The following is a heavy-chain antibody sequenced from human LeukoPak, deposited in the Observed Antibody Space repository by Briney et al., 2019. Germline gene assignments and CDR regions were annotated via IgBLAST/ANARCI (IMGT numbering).Heavy chain of an antibody. D-gene: IGHD1-14*01. V-gene: IGHV4-30-4*08. Sequence: SQTLSLTCTVSGGSISSASHFWSWVRQSPGEGLAWIGYIHYDGRAHYNPSLTRRASMSLDMSKNQFSLSLSSATAANTAIYYCAREVITPGDSDGFDLWGQGTMVSVSS. CDR3: AREVITPGDSDGFDL. CDR1: GGSISSASHF. J-gene: IGHJ3*01. CDR2: IHYDGRA.